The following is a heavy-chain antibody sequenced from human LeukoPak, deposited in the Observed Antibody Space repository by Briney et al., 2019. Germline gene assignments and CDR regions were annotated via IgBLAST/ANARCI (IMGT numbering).Heavy chain of an antibody. D-gene: IGHD6-6*01. CDR2: ISGSGGST. CDR1: GFTFSSYG. J-gene: IGHJ4*02. CDR3: AKDLSIAARRAFDY. V-gene: IGHV3-23*01. Sequence: GGSLRLSCAASGFTFSSYGMHWVRQAPGKGLEWVSAISGSGGSTYYADSVKGRFTISRDNSKNTLYLQMNSLRAEDTAVYYCAKDLSIAARRAFDYWGQGTLVTVSS.